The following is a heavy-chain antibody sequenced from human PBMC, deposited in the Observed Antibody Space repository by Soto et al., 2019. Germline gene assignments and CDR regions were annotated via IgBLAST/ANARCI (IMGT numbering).Heavy chain of an antibody. CDR2: INPTSEYT. D-gene: IGHD2-15*01. V-gene: IGHV1-8*01. CDR1: GYTFTSYD. CDR3: ARPVHPGYSSD. Sequence: QAQLVQSRAEVKKPGASVKVSCKASGYTFTSYDINWVRQAPGQGLEWVGWINPTSEYTAHAQKFQGRVTLTREISTATAYMELSSLTSEDTAVYFCARPVHPGYSSDWGPGTQVTVSS. J-gene: IGHJ4*02.